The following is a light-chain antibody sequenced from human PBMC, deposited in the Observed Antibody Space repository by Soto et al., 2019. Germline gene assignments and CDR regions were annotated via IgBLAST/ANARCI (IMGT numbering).Light chain of an antibody. Sequence: QAVVTQEPSLSVSPGGTVTLSCGLSSGSVYAIHFPSWYQQTPGRPPRALIYSTKTRSYGVPDYFSGSILGNKASLTITGAHADDESNYYCVLYMCIGIWVFGGGTNVTVL. V-gene: IGLV8-61*02. CDR3: VLYMCIGIWV. CDR2: STK. J-gene: IGLJ3*02. CDR1: SGSVYAIHF.